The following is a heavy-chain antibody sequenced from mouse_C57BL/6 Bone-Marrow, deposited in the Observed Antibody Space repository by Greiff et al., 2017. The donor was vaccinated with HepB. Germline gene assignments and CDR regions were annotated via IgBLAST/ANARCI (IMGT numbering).Heavy chain of an antibody. CDR2: IWSGGST. V-gene: IGHV2-2*01. CDR3: ARPLRYYAMDY. Sequence: QVQLKQSGPGLVQPSQSLSITCTVSGFSLTSYGVHWVRQSPGKGLEWLGVIWSGGSTDYNAAFISRLSISKDNSKSQVFFKMNSLQADDTAIYYCARPLRYYAMDYWGQGTSVTVSS. CDR1: GFSLTSYG. D-gene: IGHD1-1*01. J-gene: IGHJ4*01.